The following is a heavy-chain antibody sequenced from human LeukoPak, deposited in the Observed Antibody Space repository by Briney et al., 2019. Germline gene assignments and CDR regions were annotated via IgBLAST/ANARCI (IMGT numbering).Heavy chain of an antibody. CDR1: GFTFSSYG. J-gene: IGHJ6*02. V-gene: IGHV3-33*01. CDR3: ARAGYYDLYGLDV. CDR2: IWYDGSNK. Sequence: PWGSLRLSCAASGFTFSSYGMHWVRQAPGKGLEWVAVIWYDGSNKYYADSVKGRFTISRDNSKNTLYLQMNSLRAEDTAVYYCARAGYYDLYGLDVWGQGTTVTVSS.